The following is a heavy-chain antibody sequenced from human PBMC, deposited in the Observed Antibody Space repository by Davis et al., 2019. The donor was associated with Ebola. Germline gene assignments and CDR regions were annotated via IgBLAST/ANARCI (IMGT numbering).Heavy chain of an antibody. Sequence: GESLNTSCKSSGNSYNSHWIGWVCQQPGKRQEWMGIIYTGDSDTRYSPSFRGQVTISAANSTKTAFLLCSSLKASDTGMYYCATLRRTITGMDDGFDIWGQGTLVNVSS. CDR3: ATLRRTITGMDDGFDI. D-gene: IGHD1-14*01. V-gene: IGHV5-51*01. J-gene: IGHJ3*02. CDR2: IYTGDSDT. CDR1: GNSYNSHW.